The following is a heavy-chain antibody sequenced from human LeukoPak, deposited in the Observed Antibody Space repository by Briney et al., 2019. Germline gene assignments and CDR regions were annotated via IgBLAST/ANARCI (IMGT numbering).Heavy chain of an antibody. V-gene: IGHV3-11*04. D-gene: IGHD2-2*01. CDR3: ARDLPMLGYRSSTSCYLDY. CDR2: ISSSGSTI. J-gene: IGHJ4*02. Sequence: GGSLRLSXAASGFTLRDYYMSWIRQAPGKGLEWVSYISSSGSTIYYADSVKGRFTISRDNAKNSLYLQMNSLRAEDTAVYYCARDLPMLGYRSSTSCYLDYWGQGTLVTVSS. CDR1: GFTLRDYY.